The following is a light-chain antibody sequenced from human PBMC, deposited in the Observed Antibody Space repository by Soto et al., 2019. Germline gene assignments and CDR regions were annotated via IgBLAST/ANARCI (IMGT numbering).Light chain of an antibody. CDR1: QDISNY. CDR3: HQYDNLPVFT. V-gene: IGKV1-33*01. J-gene: IGKJ3*01. Sequence: DIQMTQSPSSLSASVGDRVTITCQASQDISNYLNWYQQKPGKAPKLLNFDASNLETGDPSRSSGSGSGKELNFTISSLETEDIAKYNCHQYDNLPVFTFGPGTKVDI. CDR2: DAS.